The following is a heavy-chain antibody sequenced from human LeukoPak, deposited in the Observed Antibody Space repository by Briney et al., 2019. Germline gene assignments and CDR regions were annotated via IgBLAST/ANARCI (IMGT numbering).Heavy chain of an antibody. D-gene: IGHD3-22*01. CDR2: ISGSGGST. J-gene: IGHJ4*02. Sequence: PGGSLRLSCEASGFTFSSHWMTWVRRAPGKGLEWVSAISGSGGSTYYADSVKGRFTISRDNSKNTLYLQMNSLRAEDTAVYYCYIPYYDTSAYKGYWGQGTLVTVSS. V-gene: IGHV3-23*01. CDR3: YIPYYDTSAYKGY. CDR1: GFTFSSHW.